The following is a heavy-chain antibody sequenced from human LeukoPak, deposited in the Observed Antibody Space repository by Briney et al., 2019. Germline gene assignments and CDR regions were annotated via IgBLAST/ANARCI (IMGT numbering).Heavy chain of an antibody. D-gene: IGHD5-18*01. V-gene: IGHV3-23*01. Sequence: GGSLRLSCAASGFSFSSCAMSWVRHAAGRGLVWLSTISGSGSSTFYADSVKGRFTISRDNSKNTLYLQMNSLSAEDTAVYYCAKTPRGYTYQPDYWGQGTLVTVSS. J-gene: IGHJ4*02. CDR1: GFSFSSCA. CDR2: ISGSGSST. CDR3: AKTPRGYTYQPDY.